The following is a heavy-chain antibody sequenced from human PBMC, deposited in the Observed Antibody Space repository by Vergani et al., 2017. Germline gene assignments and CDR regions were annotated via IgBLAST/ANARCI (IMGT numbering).Heavy chain of an antibody. CDR1: GYTFSSDG. J-gene: IGHJ6*02. CDR2: ISTYNGNT. Sequence: QVQLVQSGAEVKKPGASVKVSCKASGYTFSSDGISWVRQAPGQGLEWMGWISTYNGNTNYAQRLQGRVTMTTDTATSTAYMELRSLRSDDTAVYYCAREGYSPGGYGMDVWGQGTTVTVSS. V-gene: IGHV1-18*01. CDR3: AREGYSPGGYGMDV. D-gene: IGHD6-13*01.